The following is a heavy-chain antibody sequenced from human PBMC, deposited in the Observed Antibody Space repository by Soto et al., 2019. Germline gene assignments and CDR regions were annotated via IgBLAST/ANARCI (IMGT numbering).Heavy chain of an antibody. Sequence: QVQLVESGGGVVQPGRSLRLSCAASGFTFSSYAMHWVRQAPGKGLEWVAVISYDGSNKYYADSVKGRFTISRDNSKNTLYLQMNSLRAEDTAVYYCARGGPRYGSSTSCPLGDWFDPWGQGTLVTVSS. V-gene: IGHV3-30-3*01. CDR3: ARGGPRYGSSTSCPLGDWFDP. CDR2: ISYDGSNK. J-gene: IGHJ5*02. CDR1: GFTFSSYA. D-gene: IGHD2-2*01.